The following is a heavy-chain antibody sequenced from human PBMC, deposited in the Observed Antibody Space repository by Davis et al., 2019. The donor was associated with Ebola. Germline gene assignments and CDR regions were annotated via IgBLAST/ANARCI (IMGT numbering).Heavy chain of an antibody. D-gene: IGHD5-12*01. CDR1: GDSVSGKNGA. Sequence: HSQTLSLTCAISGDSVSGKNGAWNWIRQSPSRGLEWLGRTYYNSKWFHDYAPSVKTRITINADTSKNLFSLQLSSVTPEDTAVYYCASGWLRTYFDYWGQGTLVTVSS. V-gene: IGHV6-1*01. CDR2: TYYNSKWFH. CDR3: ASGWLRTYFDY. J-gene: IGHJ4*02.